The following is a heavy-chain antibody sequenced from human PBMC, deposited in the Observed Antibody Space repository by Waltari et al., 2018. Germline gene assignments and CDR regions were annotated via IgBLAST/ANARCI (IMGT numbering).Heavy chain of an antibody. V-gene: IGHV5-51*03. CDR1: GYSFTSYW. Sequence: EVQLVQSGAAVTKPGESLKISCTGSGYSFTSYWIGWVRQMPGKGLEWMGIIYPGDSDTRYSPSFQGQVTSSADKSISTAYLQWSSLKASDTAMYYCARPPIETLGFDAFDIWGQGTMVTVSS. CDR2: IYPGDSDT. CDR3: ARPPIETLGFDAFDI. J-gene: IGHJ3*02. D-gene: IGHD3-16*01.